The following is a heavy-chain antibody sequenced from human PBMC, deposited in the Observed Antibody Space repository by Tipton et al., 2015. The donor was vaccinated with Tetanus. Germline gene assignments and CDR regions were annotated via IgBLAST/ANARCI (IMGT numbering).Heavy chain of an antibody. CDR2: IYYSGST. J-gene: IGHJ2*01. CDR3: AGTYYHDSSGYNPYWYFDL. Sequence: TLSLTCTVSGGSISSYYWSWIRQPPGKGLEWIGYIYYSGSTNYNPSLKSRVTISVDASKNQFSLKLSSVTAADTAVYYCAGTYYHDSSGYNPYWYFDLWGRGTLVTVSS. CDR1: GGSISSYY. V-gene: IGHV4-59*01. D-gene: IGHD3-22*01.